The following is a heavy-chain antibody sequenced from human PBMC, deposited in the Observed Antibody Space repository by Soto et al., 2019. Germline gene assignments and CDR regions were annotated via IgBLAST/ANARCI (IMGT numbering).Heavy chain of an antibody. J-gene: IGHJ6*02. V-gene: IGHV1-69*13. CDR1: GGTFSSYT. D-gene: IGHD2-2*01. Sequence: SVEVSCKASGGTFSSYTISWVRQAPGQGLEWMGGIIPIFGTANYAQKFQGRVTITADESTSTAYMELSSLRSEDTAVYYCARGLVPAASPRYYYYYYGMDVWGQGTTVTVSS. CDR2: IIPIFGTA. CDR3: ARGLVPAASPRYYYYYYGMDV.